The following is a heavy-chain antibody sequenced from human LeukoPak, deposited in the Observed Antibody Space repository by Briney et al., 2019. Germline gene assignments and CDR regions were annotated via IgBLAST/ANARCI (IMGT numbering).Heavy chain of an antibody. D-gene: IGHD6-6*01. Sequence: SETLSVTCTVSSGSIRSSGYYWGWIRLPPGKGLEWIGSIYYSGSTYYNPSLKSRVTISVDTSKNQFSLKLSSVTAADTAVYYCAKSSDSSGHIWGQGTLVTVSS. V-gene: IGHV4-39*01. CDR3: AKSSDSSGHI. CDR1: SGSIRSSGYY. J-gene: IGHJ4*02. CDR2: IYYSGST.